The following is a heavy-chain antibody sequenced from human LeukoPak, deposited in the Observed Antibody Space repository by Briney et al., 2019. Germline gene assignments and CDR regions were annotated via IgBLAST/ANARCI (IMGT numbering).Heavy chain of an antibody. CDR2: IVYSGTTS. Sequence: SQTLSLTCSVSGGSISSSGHYWSWLRQHPGKGLEWIASIVYSGTTSYYNPSLESRVTVSVDTSSNQFSLKLTSVTAADTAVYFCARLHYYDSNYHYHLDTYKFDYWGQGTLVTV. D-gene: IGHD3-22*01. CDR3: ARLHYYDSNYHYHLDTYKFDY. J-gene: IGHJ4*02. V-gene: IGHV4-31*03. CDR1: GGSISSSGHY.